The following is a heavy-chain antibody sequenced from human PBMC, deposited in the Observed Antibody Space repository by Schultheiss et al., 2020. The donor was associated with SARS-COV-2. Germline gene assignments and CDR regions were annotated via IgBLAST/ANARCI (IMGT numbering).Heavy chain of an antibody. CDR3: ARDVDSSAWNGMDV. Sequence: GGSLRLSCAASGFTFSSYGMHWVRQAPGKGLEWVAVIWYDGSNKYYADSVKGRFTISRDNSKGTLYLQMNSLRADDTAVYYCARDVDSSAWNGMDVWGQGTTVTVSS. V-gene: IGHV3-33*01. J-gene: IGHJ6*02. D-gene: IGHD6-19*01. CDR1: GFTFSSYG. CDR2: IWYDGSNK.